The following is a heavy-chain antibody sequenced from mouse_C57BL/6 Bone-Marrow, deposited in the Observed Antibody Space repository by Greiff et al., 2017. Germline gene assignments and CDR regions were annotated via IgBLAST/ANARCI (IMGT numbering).Heavy chain of an antibody. D-gene: IGHD1-1*01. Sequence: VQLQQSGAELARPGASVKLSCKASGFTFTSCGISWVKQRTGQGLEWIGEIYTRSGNTYYNEKFKGKATLTADQSSSTSYMELSSLTSEDSAVYFCARGSYGSSGDVWGPGTTLTVSS. CDR3: ARGSYGSSGDV. CDR1: GFTFTSCG. CDR2: IYTRSGNT. J-gene: IGHJ2*01. V-gene: IGHV1-81*01.